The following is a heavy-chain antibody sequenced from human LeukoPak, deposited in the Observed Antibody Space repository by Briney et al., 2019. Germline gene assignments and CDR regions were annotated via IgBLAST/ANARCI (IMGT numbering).Heavy chain of an antibody. Sequence: PSETLSLTCTVSGGSISSYYWSWIRQPPGKGLEWIGYIYYSGSTNYNPSLKSRVTISVDTSKNQFSLKLSSVTAADTAVYYCARDQRGGYDTYNWFDPWGRGTLVTVSS. CDR1: GGSISSYY. CDR2: IYYSGST. D-gene: IGHD5-12*01. J-gene: IGHJ5*02. CDR3: ARDQRGGYDTYNWFDP. V-gene: IGHV4-59*01.